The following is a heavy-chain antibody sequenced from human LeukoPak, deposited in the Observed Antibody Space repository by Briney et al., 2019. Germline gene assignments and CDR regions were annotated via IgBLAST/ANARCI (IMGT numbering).Heavy chain of an antibody. CDR1: GFTFKNYE. Sequence: GGSLRLSCAASGFTFKNYEMNWVRQAPGKGLEWVSYISGSGTTIYYADSVKGRFTISRDNAKNSPYLQMNSLRVEDTATYYCARLVGQWLAYFDYWGQGSPVTVSS. CDR2: ISGSGTTI. D-gene: IGHD6-19*01. J-gene: IGHJ4*02. CDR3: ARLVGQWLAYFDY. V-gene: IGHV3-48*03.